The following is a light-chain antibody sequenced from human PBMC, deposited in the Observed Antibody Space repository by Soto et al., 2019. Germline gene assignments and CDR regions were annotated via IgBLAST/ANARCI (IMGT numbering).Light chain of an antibody. V-gene: IGKV3-15*01. J-gene: IGKJ3*01. CDR1: QSVSSN. CDR2: GAS. CDR3: QEYNNWPPFT. Sequence: EIELTQSPATLSVSPLERATLXCTSSQSVSSNLAWYQQKPGQAPRLLIYGASTRATGIPARFSGSGSGTEFTLTISSLQSEDFAIYYCQEYNNWPPFTFGPGTKVDIK.